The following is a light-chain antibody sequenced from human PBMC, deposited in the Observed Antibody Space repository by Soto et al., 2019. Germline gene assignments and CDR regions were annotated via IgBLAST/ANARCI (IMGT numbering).Light chain of an antibody. CDR1: QSVSTN. Sequence: EIVMTQSPVTLSASPGERATLSCRASQSVSTNIAWYQQKTGQAPRLLIYDVSTRATGIPARFSGSGSATEFALTISSLQSEDSAVYYCQQYNNWPPVLTFGGGTTVEIK. V-gene: IGKV3-15*01. CDR3: QQYNNWPPVLT. J-gene: IGKJ4*01. CDR2: DVS.